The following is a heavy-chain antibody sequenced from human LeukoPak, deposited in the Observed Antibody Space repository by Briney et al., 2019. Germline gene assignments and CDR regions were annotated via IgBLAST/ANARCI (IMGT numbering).Heavy chain of an antibody. CDR2: ISDSGRTT. Sequence: GGSLRLSCAVSGLTFRNFKMNWVRQAPGKGLEWVSYISDSGRTTFYADSVKGRFTISRDNAKNSLYLQMNSLRAEDTAVYYCARDRYDFWSGYPDAFDIWGQGTMVTVSS. D-gene: IGHD3-3*01. J-gene: IGHJ3*02. CDR1: GLTFRNFK. CDR3: ARDRYDFWSGYPDAFDI. V-gene: IGHV3-48*03.